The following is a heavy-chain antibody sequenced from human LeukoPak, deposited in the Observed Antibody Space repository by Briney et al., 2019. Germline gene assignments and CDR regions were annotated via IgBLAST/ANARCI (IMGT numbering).Heavy chain of an antibody. D-gene: IGHD3-22*01. Sequence: PGGSLRLSCAASGFTLSDYGMSWARQAPGKGLEWVSYITTNYAKFYADSVRGRIAISRDNDKNSVYLQMNSLRGDDTAVYYCARLDYYDSSGPPGGYWGQGTLVTVSS. CDR2: ITTNYAK. J-gene: IGHJ4*02. CDR1: GFTLSDYG. V-gene: IGHV3-69-1*01. CDR3: ARLDYYDSSGPPGGY.